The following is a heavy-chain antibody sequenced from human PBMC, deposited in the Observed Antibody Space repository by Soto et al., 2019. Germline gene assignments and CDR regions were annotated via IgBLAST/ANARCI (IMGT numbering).Heavy chain of an antibody. CDR3: ASGSFGSGSYYTFDY. CDR2: INHSGST. V-gene: IGHV4-34*01. J-gene: IGHJ4*02. D-gene: IGHD3-10*01. CDR1: GGSFSGYY. Sequence: QVQLQQWGAGLLKPSETLSLTCAVYGGSFSGYYWSWIRQPPGKGLEWIGEINHSGSTNYNPSLKSRVTLSVDTSKNPCSLKLSSVTAADTAVYYCASGSFGSGSYYTFDYWGQGTLVTVSS.